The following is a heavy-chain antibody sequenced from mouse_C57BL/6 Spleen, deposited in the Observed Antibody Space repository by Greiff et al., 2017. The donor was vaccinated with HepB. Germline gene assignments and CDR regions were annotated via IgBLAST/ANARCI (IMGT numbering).Heavy chain of an antibody. Sequence: QVQLQQPGAELVRPGSSVKLSCKASGYTFTSYWMDWVKQRPGQGLEWIGNIYPSDSETHYNQKFKDKATLTVDKSSSTAYMQLSSLTSEDSAVYYCAINSSGWAYWGQGTLVTVSA. J-gene: IGHJ3*01. CDR3: AINSSGWAY. CDR1: GYTFTSYW. V-gene: IGHV1-61*01. D-gene: IGHD3-2*02. CDR2: IYPSDSET.